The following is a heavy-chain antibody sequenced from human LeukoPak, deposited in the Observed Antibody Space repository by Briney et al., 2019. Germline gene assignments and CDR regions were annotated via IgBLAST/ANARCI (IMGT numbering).Heavy chain of an antibody. CDR2: IYYSGST. V-gene: IGHV4-59*01. D-gene: IGHD6-13*01. J-gene: IGHJ5*02. CDR3: ARLGQQLGWFDP. Sequence: SETLSLTCTVSGGSIISYYWSWIWQPPGKGLEWIGYIYYSGSTNYNPSLKSRVTISVDTSKNQFSLKLSSVTAADTAVYYCARLGQQLGWFDPWGQGTLVTVSS. CDR1: GGSIISYY.